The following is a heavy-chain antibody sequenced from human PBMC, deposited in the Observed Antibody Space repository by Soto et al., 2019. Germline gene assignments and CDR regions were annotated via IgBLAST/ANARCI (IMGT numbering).Heavy chain of an antibody. CDR3: AAFSSSWQETDFDY. CDR1: GFTFTSSA. CDR2: IVVGSGNT. V-gene: IGHV1-58*01. D-gene: IGHD6-13*01. J-gene: IGHJ4*02. Sequence: SVKVSCKASGFTFTSSAVQWVRQARGQRLEWIGWIVVGSGNTNYAQKFQERVTITRGMSTSTAYMELSSLRSEDTAVYYCAAFSSSWQETDFDYWGQGTLVTVSS.